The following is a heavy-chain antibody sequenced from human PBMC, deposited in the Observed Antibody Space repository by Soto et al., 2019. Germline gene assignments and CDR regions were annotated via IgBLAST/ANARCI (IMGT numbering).Heavy chain of an antibody. D-gene: IGHD5-18*01. CDR1: GYILTGYS. CDR3: ARGYGSSPNMELRFGMDV. J-gene: IGHJ6*02. V-gene: IGHV1-2*02. Sequence: QVYLVQSGAEVRRPGASVKVSCTAFGYILTGYSLHWVRQAPGQGLEWMGWIDPNSGATNSAERFHGRVYMTRDTSISAVYMELSRLRSDDTAVYYCARGYGSSPNMELRFGMDVWGQGNTISVSS. CDR2: IDPNSGAT.